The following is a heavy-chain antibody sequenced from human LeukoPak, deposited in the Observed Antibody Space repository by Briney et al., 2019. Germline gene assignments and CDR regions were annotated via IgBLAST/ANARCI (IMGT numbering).Heavy chain of an antibody. CDR3: AREFHDSSGYPAFDY. CDR1: GGSISSSSYY. J-gene: IGHJ4*02. V-gene: IGHV4-39*07. D-gene: IGHD3-22*01. Sequence: PSETLSLTCTVSGGSISSSSYYWGWIRQPPGKGLEWIGEINHSGSTNYNPSLKSRVTISVDTSKNQFSLKLSSVTAADTAVYYCAREFHDSSGYPAFDYWGQGTLVTVSS. CDR2: INHSGST.